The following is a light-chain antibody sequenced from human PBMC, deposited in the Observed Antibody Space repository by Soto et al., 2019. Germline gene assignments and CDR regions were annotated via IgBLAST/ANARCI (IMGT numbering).Light chain of an antibody. Sequence: DIQMTQSPSSVPASVGDTVTITCRASQVISSWLAWYQHKPGRAPKLLIYKASNLQPGVPSRFSGSGSEADYTFTLTIRNLQPEDFATYYCHQASSFPLTFGGGTKVEIK. J-gene: IGKJ4*01. V-gene: IGKV1-12*01. CDR1: QVISSW. CDR3: HQASSFPLT. CDR2: KAS.